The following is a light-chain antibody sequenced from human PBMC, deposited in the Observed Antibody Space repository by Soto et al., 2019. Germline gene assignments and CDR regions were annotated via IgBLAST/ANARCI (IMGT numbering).Light chain of an antibody. CDR2: DSN. CDR1: SSNIGNND. J-gene: IGLJ2*01. CDR3: GTWDNSLSAGV. V-gene: IGLV1-51*01. Sequence: QSVLTQPPSLSAAPGQKVTISCSGSSSNIGNNDVSWYQQLPGTAPKLIIYDSNKRPSGIPDRLSGSKSGTSATLGITGLQTGDEADYYCGTWDNSLSAGVFGGGTKLTVL.